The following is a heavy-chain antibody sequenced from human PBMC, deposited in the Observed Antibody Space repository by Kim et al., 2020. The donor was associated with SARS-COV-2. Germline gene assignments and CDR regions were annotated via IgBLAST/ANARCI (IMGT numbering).Heavy chain of an antibody. D-gene: IGHD6-6*01. CDR2: VRSSGRT. CDR3: ARDFSSSSYYYGMDV. CDR1: GGSISSNF. V-gene: IGHV4-4*07. Sequence: SETLSLTCSVSGGSISSNFWSWFRQPAGKGLEWIGRVRSSGRTDDNPFVKSRVTMSIDTSKNQFSLKLSSVTAADTAVYYCARDFSSSSYYYGMDVWAQG. J-gene: IGHJ6*02.